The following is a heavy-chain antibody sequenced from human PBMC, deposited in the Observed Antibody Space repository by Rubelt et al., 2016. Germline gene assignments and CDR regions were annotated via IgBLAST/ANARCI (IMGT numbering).Heavy chain of an antibody. V-gene: IGHV3-23*01. CDR3: ARLPTSITIFGFDI. D-gene: IGHD3-3*01. Sequence: DVQLFESGGGLVQPGGSLRLSCAVSGFTFSSYAMSWVRQAPWKGLEWVSAISGSGGSTYYADPVKGRFTIPRDNSKNTLYLQMNSLRAEDTAVYYCARLPTSITIFGFDIWGQGTMVTVSS. CDR2: ISGSGGST. J-gene: IGHJ3*02. CDR1: GFTFSSYA.